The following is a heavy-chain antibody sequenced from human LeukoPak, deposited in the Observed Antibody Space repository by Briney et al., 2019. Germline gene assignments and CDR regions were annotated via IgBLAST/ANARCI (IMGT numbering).Heavy chain of an antibody. Sequence: PGKSLRLSCVASGFNTYSMHWVRQAPGKGLEWVAIISDDGRKTSYTDSVKGRFTTSRDNSNNTLYLQMISLRAEDTAVYYCARAEYCSGGYCYLIESWGQGTLVTVSS. D-gene: IGHD2-15*01. CDR1: GFNTYS. CDR2: ISDDGRKT. J-gene: IGHJ4*02. CDR3: ARAEYCSGGYCYLIES. V-gene: IGHV3-30*04.